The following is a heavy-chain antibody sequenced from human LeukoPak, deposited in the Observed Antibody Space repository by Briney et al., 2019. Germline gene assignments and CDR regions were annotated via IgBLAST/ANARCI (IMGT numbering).Heavy chain of an antibody. D-gene: IGHD1-26*01. CDR1: GFTFAGSA. Sequence: PGGSLRLSCAASGFTFAGSAMGWVRQAPGKGLEWVSSISGSGGDTYYTDSVKGRFTISKDSSKNTLHLQMNSLRPEDTAVYYCAKDRGFSGSHYGFDRWGQGTLVTVSS. V-gene: IGHV3-23*01. CDR3: AKDRGFSGSHYGFDR. CDR2: ISGSGGDT. J-gene: IGHJ5*02.